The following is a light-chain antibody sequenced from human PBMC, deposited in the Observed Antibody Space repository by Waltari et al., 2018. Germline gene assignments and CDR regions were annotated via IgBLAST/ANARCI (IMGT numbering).Light chain of an antibody. CDR3: QTWDSNTVV. CDR2: QDT. V-gene: IGLV3-1*01. J-gene: IGLJ2*01. Sequence: SYDLTQPPSVSASPGQTASIPCFGAQLGDKYVSRYQQKPGQSPVLVIYQDTKRPSVIPERFSASNSGNTATLTVSETQAVDEASYYCQTWDSNTVVFGGGTTLTVL. CDR1: QLGDKY.